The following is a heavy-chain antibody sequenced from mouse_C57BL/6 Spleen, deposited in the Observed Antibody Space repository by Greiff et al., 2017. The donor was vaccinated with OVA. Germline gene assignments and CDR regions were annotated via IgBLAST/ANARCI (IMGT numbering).Heavy chain of an antibody. V-gene: IGHV1-82*01. J-gene: IGHJ2*01. CDR1: GYAFSSSW. CDR3: AREITTVVVDY. CDR2: IYPGDGDT. D-gene: IGHD1-1*01. Sequence: VQLVESGPELVKPGASVKISCKASGYAFSSSWMNWVKQRPGKGLEWIGRIYPGDGDTNYNGKFKGKATLTADKSSSTAYMQLSSLTSEDSAVYFCAREITTVVVDYWGQGTTLTVSS.